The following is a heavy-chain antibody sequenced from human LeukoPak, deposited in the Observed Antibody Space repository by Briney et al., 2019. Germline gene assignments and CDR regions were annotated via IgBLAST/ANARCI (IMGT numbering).Heavy chain of an antibody. V-gene: IGHV3-7*03. CDR2: IKQDGSER. CDR1: GFTFSSYW. Sequence: GGSLRLSCAASGFTFSSYWMSWVRQPPGKELEWVANIKQDGSERYYVDSVKGRFTISRDNAKNSLYLQMNGLRAEDTAVYFCARVEIITMLRGIDYSYHYYTDVWGKGTTVTVSS. D-gene: IGHD3-10*01. J-gene: IGHJ6*03. CDR3: ARVEIITMLRGIDYSYHYYTDV.